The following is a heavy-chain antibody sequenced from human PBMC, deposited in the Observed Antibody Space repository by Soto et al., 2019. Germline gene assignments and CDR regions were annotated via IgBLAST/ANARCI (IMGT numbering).Heavy chain of an antibody. V-gene: IGHV4-61*01. J-gene: IGHJ4*02. D-gene: IGHD1-26*01. CDR1: GGSVNSGNYY. CDR3: ASVMGATVIDY. CDR2: IYYRGTT. Sequence: QVQLQESGPGLVKPLETLSLTCTVSGGSVNSGNYYWSWIRQPPGKGLEWIGYIYYRGTTDYNPSLKSRVTISIDTSKSQFSLKLTSVTAADTAVYYCASVMGATVIDYWGQGTLVTVSS.